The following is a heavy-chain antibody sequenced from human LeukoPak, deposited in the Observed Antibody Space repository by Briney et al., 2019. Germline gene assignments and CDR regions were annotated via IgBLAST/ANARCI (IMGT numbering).Heavy chain of an antibody. CDR1: GYTFTDYY. J-gene: IGHJ6*03. Sequence: SVKVSCKASGYTFTDYYMHWVRQAPGQGLEWMGGIIPIFGTANYAQKFQGRVTITADKSTSTAYMELSSLRSEDTAVYYCARGSAMVRSYYYYYMDVWGKGTTVTVSS. CDR3: ARGSAMVRSYYYYYMDV. CDR2: IIPIFGTA. V-gene: IGHV1-69*06. D-gene: IGHD3-10*01.